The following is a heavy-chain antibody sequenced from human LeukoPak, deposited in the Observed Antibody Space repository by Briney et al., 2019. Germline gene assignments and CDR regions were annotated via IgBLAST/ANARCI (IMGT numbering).Heavy chain of an antibody. Sequence: GGSLRLSCAASGFTFSSYSMNWVRQAPGEGLEWVSSISSSSSYIYYADSVKGRFTISRDNAKNSLYLQMNSLRAEDTAVYYCARDWYDILTGYYRDPTPGFDYWGQGTLVTVSS. CDR1: GFTFSSYS. CDR3: ARDWYDILTGYYRDPTPGFDY. V-gene: IGHV3-21*01. CDR2: ISSSSSYI. J-gene: IGHJ4*02. D-gene: IGHD3-9*01.